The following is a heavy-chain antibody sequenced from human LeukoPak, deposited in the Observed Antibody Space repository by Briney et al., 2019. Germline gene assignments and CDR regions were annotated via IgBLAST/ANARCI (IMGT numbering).Heavy chain of an antibody. Sequence: SETLSLTCTVSGGSISSYYWSWVRQPAGKGLEWIGRIYTSGSTNYNPSLKSRVTMSVDTSKNQFSLKLSSVTAADTAVYYCAREESMGYYYYYMDVWGKGTTVTVSS. V-gene: IGHV4-4*07. J-gene: IGHJ6*03. CDR3: AREESMGYYYYYMDV. D-gene: IGHD2/OR15-2a*01. CDR2: IYTSGST. CDR1: GGSISSYY.